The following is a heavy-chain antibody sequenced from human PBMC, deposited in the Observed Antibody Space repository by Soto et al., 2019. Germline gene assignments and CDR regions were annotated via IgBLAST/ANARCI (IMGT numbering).Heavy chain of an antibody. CDR2: IYSGGST. CDR3: ARDSLYGDYYYYGMDV. J-gene: IGHJ6*02. Sequence: GGSLRLSCAASGFTFNSYAMHWVRQAPGKGLEWVSVIYSGGSTYYADSVKGRFTISRDNSKNTLYLQMNSLRAEDTAVYYCARDSLYGDYYYYGMDVWGQGTTVTVSS. D-gene: IGHD4-17*01. CDR1: GFTFNSYA. V-gene: IGHV3-66*01.